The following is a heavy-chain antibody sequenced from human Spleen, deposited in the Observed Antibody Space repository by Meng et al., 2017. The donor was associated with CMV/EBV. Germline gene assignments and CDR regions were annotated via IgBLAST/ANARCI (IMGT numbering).Heavy chain of an antibody. CDR2: ISAYNGNT. CDR3: ARDGLVGSIVGATPGAFDI. Sequence: ASVKVSCKASGYTFTSYGISWVRQAPGQGLEWMGWISAYNGNTNYAQKLQDRVTMTTDTSTSTAYMELRSLRSDDTAVYYCARDGLVGSIVGATPGAFDIWGQGTMVTVSS. CDR1: GYTFTSYG. D-gene: IGHD1-26*01. J-gene: IGHJ3*02. V-gene: IGHV1-18*01.